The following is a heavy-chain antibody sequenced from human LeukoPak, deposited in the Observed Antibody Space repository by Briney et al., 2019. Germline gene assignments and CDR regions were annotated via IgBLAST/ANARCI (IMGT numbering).Heavy chain of an antibody. CDR2: IYYSGST. J-gene: IGHJ3*02. D-gene: IGHD3-3*01. V-gene: IGHV4-39*01. CDR1: GGSISSSIYY. Sequence: SETLSLTCTVSGGSISSSIYYWGWIRQPPGKGLEWIGSIYYSGSTYYNPSLKSRVTISVDTSKNQFSLKLSSVTAADTAVYYCARHSGDFWSGYYDAFDIWGQGTMVTVSS. CDR3: ARHSGDFWSGYYDAFDI.